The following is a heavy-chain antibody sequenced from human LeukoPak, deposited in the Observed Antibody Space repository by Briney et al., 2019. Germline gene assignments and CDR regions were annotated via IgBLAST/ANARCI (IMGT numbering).Heavy chain of an antibody. CDR3: ARHALVTGFSNQIDY. V-gene: IGHV4-59*01. CDR2: IYYSGST. Sequence: PSETLSLTCTVSGGAISSYYWSWIRQPPGKGLEWIGHIYYSGSTNYNPSLKSRVNISVDTSTNQFSLKLSSVTAADTAVYYCARHALVTGFSNQIDYWGQGTLVTVSS. J-gene: IGHJ4*02. D-gene: IGHD5-18*01. CDR1: GGAISSYY.